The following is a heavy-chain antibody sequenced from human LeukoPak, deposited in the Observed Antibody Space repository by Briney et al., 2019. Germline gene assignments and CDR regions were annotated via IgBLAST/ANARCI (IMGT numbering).Heavy chain of an antibody. CDR1: GYTFTGYY. J-gene: IGHJ4*02. CDR2: INPNSVGT. D-gene: IGHD6-13*01. V-gene: IGHV1-2*06. Sequence: ASVKVSCKASGYTFTGYYMHWVRQAPGQGLEWMGRINPNSVGTNYAQKFQGRVTMTRDTSISTAYMELSRLRSDDTAVYYCAREAIAAAGVVSTLLYWGQGTLVTVSS. CDR3: AREAIAAAGVVSTLLY.